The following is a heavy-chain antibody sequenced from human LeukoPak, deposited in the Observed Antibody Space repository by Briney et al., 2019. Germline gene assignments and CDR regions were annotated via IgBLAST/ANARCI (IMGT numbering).Heavy chain of an antibody. CDR3: ARSGEVEGYFDL. D-gene: IGHD1-1*01. Sequence: GASVKVSCKASGYTSTGYYMHWERQAPGQGLEWMGWINPNSGGTNYAQKFQGWVTMTRDTSISTAYMELSRLRSDDTAVYYCARSGEVEGYFDLWGRGTLVTVSS. CDR1: GYTSTGYY. J-gene: IGHJ2*01. V-gene: IGHV1-2*04. CDR2: INPNSGGT.